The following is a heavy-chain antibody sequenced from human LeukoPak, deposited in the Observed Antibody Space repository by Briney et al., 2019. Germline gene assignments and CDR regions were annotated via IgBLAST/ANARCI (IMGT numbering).Heavy chain of an antibody. CDR2: IYYSGST. D-gene: IGHD3-3*01. J-gene: IGHJ5*02. CDR3: ARLRTGLWSGYPQYNWFDP. Sequence: SETLSLTCTVSGGSISSSSYYWGWIRQPPGKGLEWIGSIYYSGSTYYNPSLKSRVTISVDTSKNPFSLKLSSVTAADTAVYYCARLRTGLWSGYPQYNWFDPWGQGTLVTVSS. V-gene: IGHV4-39*01. CDR1: GGSISSSSYY.